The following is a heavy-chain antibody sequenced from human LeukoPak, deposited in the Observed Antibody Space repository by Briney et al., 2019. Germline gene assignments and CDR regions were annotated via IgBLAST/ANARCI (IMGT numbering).Heavy chain of an antibody. CDR1: GFTFSSYA. Sequence: GGSLRLSCAASGFTFSSYAMHWVRQAPGKGLEWVAVISYDGSNKYYADSVKGRFTISRDNSKNTLYLQMNSLRAEDTAVYYCARSLRAGTPDYWGPGTLVTVSS. J-gene: IGHJ4*02. CDR2: ISYDGSNK. CDR3: ARSLRAGTPDY. V-gene: IGHV3-30*04. D-gene: IGHD3-10*01.